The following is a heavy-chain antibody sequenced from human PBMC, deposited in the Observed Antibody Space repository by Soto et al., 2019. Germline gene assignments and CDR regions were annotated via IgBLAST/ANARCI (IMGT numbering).Heavy chain of an antibody. CDR2: ISGSGGST. CDR3: AKRGYCSGGSCYTYYYYFLDF. Sequence: GGSLRLSCAASGFTFSSYAMSWVRQAPGKGLEWVSAISGSGGSTYYTDSVKGRFTISRDNSKNTLYLQMNSLRAEDTAVYYCAKRGYCSGGSCYTYYYYFLDFWGKGTKDIGSS. J-gene: IGHJ6*03. V-gene: IGHV3-23*01. CDR1: GFTFSSYA. D-gene: IGHD2-15*01.